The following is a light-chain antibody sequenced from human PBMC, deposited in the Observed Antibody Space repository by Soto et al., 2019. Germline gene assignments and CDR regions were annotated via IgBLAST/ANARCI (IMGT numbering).Light chain of an antibody. CDR2: YDS. Sequence: SYELTQPPSVSVAPGTTARITCGGNNIGSKSVHWYQQKPGQAPVLVIYYDSDRPSGSPERFSGSNSGNTATLTISMVEAGDDAYYYCQVLESSSDSVVLGGGTKLTVL. V-gene: IGLV3-21*01. CDR3: QVLESSSDSVV. CDR1: NIGSKS. J-gene: IGLJ2*01.